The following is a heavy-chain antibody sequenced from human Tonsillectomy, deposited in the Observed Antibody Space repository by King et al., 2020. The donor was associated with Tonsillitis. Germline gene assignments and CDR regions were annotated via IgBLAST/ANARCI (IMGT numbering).Heavy chain of an antibody. CDR1: GGSFSGYY. CDR2: INPSGST. J-gene: IGHJ4*02. CDR3: ARGVDKAKVYY. D-gene: IGHD5-24*01. V-gene: IGHV4-34*01. Sequence: VQLQQWGAGLLKPSETLSLTSAVYGGSFSGYYWTWIRQPPGKGLEWIGEINPSGSTNYNPSLKSRVTISVDTSENQFSLKLGSVTAADTAVYYCARGVDKAKVYYWGQGTLVTVSS.